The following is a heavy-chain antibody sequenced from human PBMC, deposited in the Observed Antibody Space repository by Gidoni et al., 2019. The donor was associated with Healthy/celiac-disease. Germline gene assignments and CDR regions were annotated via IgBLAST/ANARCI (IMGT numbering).Heavy chain of an antibody. CDR1: GFTFSDYY. Sequence: QVQLVESGGGLVKPGGSLRLSCAASGFTFSDYYMSWIRQAPGKGLEWVSYISSSGSTIYYADSVKGRFTISRDNAKNSLYLQMNSLRAEDTAVYYCARGEHPPSLTMVRGVIFDYWGQGTLDTVSS. CDR3: ARGEHPPSLTMVRGVIFDY. D-gene: IGHD3-10*01. J-gene: IGHJ4*02. CDR2: ISSSGSTI. V-gene: IGHV3-11*01.